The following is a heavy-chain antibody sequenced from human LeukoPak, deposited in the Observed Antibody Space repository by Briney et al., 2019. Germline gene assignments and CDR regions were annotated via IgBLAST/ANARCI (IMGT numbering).Heavy chain of an antibody. CDR3: ARDPGFSSFDY. J-gene: IGHJ4*02. CDR2: INQDGSVK. CDR1: GFTFSNYW. V-gene: IGHV3-7*01. Sequence: GGSLRLSCAVSGFTFSNYWVTWVRQTPGKGLEFVANINQDGSVKNYVGSVKGRFTISRDNAKNSLYLQMSSLRVDDTAIYYCARDPGFSSFDYWGQGILVTVSS. D-gene: IGHD3-3*02.